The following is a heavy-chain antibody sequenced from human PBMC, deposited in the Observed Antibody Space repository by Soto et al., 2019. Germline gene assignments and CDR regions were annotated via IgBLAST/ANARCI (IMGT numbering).Heavy chain of an antibody. J-gene: IGHJ4*02. CDR2: SSGSGGST. CDR3: AKDNDTTFSPQDY. Sequence: EVQLLESGGDLVQPGGSLRLSCAASGFTFTTYAITWVRQAPGKGLEWVSASSGSGGSTYYADSVKGRFTISRDNSKNTLYLPMNSLRAEDTAVYYCAKDNDTTFSPQDYWGQGTLVTVSS. V-gene: IGHV3-23*01. CDR1: GFTFTTYA. D-gene: IGHD3-22*01.